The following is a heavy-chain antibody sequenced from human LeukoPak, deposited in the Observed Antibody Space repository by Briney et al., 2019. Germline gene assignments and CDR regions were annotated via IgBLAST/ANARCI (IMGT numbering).Heavy chain of an antibody. Sequence: GGSLRLSCVTSGFTFSSYGMHWVRQAPGKGLEWVAVISYDGSNKNYVDSVKGRFTISRDNSKNTLYLQMDSLKVEDTAVYYCAKVWVGAEDHWGQGALVTVSS. V-gene: IGHV3-30*18. CDR1: GFTFSSYG. J-gene: IGHJ4*02. CDR2: ISYDGSNK. CDR3: AKVWVGAEDH. D-gene: IGHD1-26*01.